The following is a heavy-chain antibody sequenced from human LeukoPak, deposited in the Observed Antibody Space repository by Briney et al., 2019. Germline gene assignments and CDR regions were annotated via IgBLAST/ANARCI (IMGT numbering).Heavy chain of an antibody. D-gene: IGHD3-22*01. CDR1: GYIFTSYV. CDR2: INTNTGNP. CDR3: ARGDYETHGYQTR. J-gene: IGHJ4*02. Sequence: GASVKVSFKASGYIFTSYVLHWVRQAPGQGLEWMGWINTNTGNPTYAQGFTGRFVFSLDTSVSTAYLQISSLKADDTAMYYCARGDYETHGYQTRWGQGTLVTVSS. V-gene: IGHV7-4-1*02.